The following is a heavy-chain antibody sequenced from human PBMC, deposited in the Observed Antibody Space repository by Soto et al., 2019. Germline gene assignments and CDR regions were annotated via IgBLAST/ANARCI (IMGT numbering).Heavy chain of an antibody. J-gene: IGHJ6*02. CDR1: GGSVSSGSYY. D-gene: IGHD5-12*01. Sequence: SETLSLTCTVSGGSVSSGSYYWSWIRQPPGKGLEWIGYIYYSGSTNYNPSLKSRVTISVDTSKNQFSLKLSSVTAADTAVYYCARDYLLRERWLQNYYYGMDVWGQGTTVTAP. CDR2: IYYSGST. CDR3: ARDYLLRERWLQNYYYGMDV. V-gene: IGHV4-61*01.